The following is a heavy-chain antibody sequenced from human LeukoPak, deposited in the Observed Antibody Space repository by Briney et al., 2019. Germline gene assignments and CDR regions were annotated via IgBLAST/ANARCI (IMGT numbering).Heavy chain of an antibody. CDR2: IYDSGTT. Sequence: GGSLRLSCATSGFTVSSNYMSWVRQAPGKGLEWVSVIYDSGTTYYADSVKGRFFIFRDTSKNTVDLQMNSLRVEDTAVYYCAGRRSSGWYAYWGQGTLVTVSS. D-gene: IGHD6-19*01. J-gene: IGHJ4*02. CDR3: AGRRSSGWYAY. V-gene: IGHV3-53*01. CDR1: GFTVSSNY.